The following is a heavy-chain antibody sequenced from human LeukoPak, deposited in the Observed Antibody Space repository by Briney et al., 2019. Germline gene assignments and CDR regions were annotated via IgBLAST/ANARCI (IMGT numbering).Heavy chain of an antibody. J-gene: IGHJ4*02. Sequence: GASVKVSCKAPGYSFTTHGISWVRQAPGQGLEWMGWISTYSAITNFAQNFQGRVTMTTDTSTSTAYMELRSLRSDDTAVYYCARSTGSFFPFDYWGQGTLVTVSS. CDR1: GYSFTTHG. D-gene: IGHD1-26*01. CDR2: ISTYSAIT. CDR3: ARSTGSFFPFDY. V-gene: IGHV1-18*01.